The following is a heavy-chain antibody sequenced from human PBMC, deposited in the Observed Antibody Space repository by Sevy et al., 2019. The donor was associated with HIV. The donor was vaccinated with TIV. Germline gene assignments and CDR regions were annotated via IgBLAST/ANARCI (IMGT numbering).Heavy chain of an antibody. CDR2: IISSSSYI. J-gene: IGHJ6*02. CDR1: GFTFSSYT. CDR3: ARAGDYYYYGMDV. D-gene: IGHD4-17*01. Sequence: GGSLRLSCAASGFTFSSYTMNWVRQAPGKGLEWVSSIISSSSYIYYADSVKGRFTISRDNAKNSLYLQMNSLRAEDTAVYYCARAGDYYYYGMDVWGQGTTVTVSS. V-gene: IGHV3-21*01.